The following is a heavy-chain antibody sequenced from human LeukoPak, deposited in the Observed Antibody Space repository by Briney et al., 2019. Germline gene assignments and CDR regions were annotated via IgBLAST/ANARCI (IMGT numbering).Heavy chain of an antibody. V-gene: IGHV1-3*01. D-gene: IGHD6-19*01. Sequence: GASVKVSCKVSGYTLTELSMHWVRQAPGQRLEWMGWINAGNGNTKYSQKFRGRVTITRDTSASTAYMELNSLRAEDTAVYYCARDQRLVDGIYYHHMDVXXKGTTVTVSS. CDR3: ARDQRLVDGIYYHHMDV. J-gene: IGHJ6*03. CDR2: INAGNGNT. CDR1: GYTLTELS.